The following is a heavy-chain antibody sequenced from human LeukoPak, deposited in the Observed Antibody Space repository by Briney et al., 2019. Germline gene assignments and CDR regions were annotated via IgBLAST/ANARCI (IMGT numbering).Heavy chain of an antibody. D-gene: IGHD5-12*01. J-gene: IGHJ4*02. CDR2: ISSSSGYI. CDR1: GFTFSSYS. V-gene: IGHV3-21*01. Sequence: GGSLRLSCAASGFTFSSYSMNWVRQAPGKGLEWVSSISSSSGYIYYADSVKGRFTISRDNAKNSLYLQMNSLRAEDTAVYYCARVGYSGYGSFDYWGQGTLVTVSS. CDR3: ARVGYSGYGSFDY.